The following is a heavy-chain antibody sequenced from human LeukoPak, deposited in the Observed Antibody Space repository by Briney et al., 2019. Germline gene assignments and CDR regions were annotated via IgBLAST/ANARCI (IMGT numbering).Heavy chain of an antibody. CDR2: ISAYNSNT. D-gene: IGHD4-11*01. CDR1: GGTFSSYA. Sequence: ASVKVSCKASGGTFSSYAISWVRQAPGQGLELMGWISAYNSNTNYAQKVQGRVTMTTDTSTSTAYMELRSLRSDDTAVYYCARDQVDYSNYFDYWGQGTLVTVSS. J-gene: IGHJ4*02. V-gene: IGHV1-18*01. CDR3: ARDQVDYSNYFDY.